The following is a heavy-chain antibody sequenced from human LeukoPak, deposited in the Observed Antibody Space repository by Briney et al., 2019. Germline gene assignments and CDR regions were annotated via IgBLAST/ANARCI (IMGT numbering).Heavy chain of an antibody. D-gene: IGHD3-16*01. CDR3: TTALVSRGEFDY. CDR2: IKSKADGGTT. V-gene: IGHV3-15*01. CDR1: GFTFNNAW. J-gene: IGHJ4*02. Sequence: PGGSLRLSCAASGFTFNNAWMSWVRQAPGKGLEWVGRIKSKADGGTTDHAAPVKGRFSISRDDSKNTLYLQMNSLKTEDTAVYYCTTALVSRGEFDYWGQGTLVTVSS.